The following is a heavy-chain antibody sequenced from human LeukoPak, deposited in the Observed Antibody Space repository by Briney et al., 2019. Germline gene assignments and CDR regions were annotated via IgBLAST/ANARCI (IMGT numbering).Heavy chain of an antibody. V-gene: IGHV1-18*03. D-gene: IGHD3-3*01. CDR2: ISAYNGNT. CDR3: ARDGRSVTYYDFWSGPAIYFDY. J-gene: IGHJ4*02. Sequence: ASVKVSCTASGYTFTSYGISWVRQAPGQGLEWMGWISAYNGNTNYAQKLQGRVTITRDTSASTAYMELSSLRSEDMAVYYCARDGRSVTYYDFWSGPAIYFDYWGQGTLVTVSS. CDR1: GYTFTSYG.